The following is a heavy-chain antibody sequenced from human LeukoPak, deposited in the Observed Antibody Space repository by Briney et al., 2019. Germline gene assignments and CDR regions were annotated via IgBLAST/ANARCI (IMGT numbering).Heavy chain of an antibody. V-gene: IGHV3-23*01. Sequence: GGSLRLSCAASGFTFSSHAMGWVRQAPGKGLEWVSSITGSGGSTYYGDSVKGRFTISRDNSKNTLYLQMNSLRAEDTAVYYCAKDVVVIRGYFDYWGQGTLVTVSS. CDR1: GFTFSSHA. CDR3: AKDVVVIRGYFDY. D-gene: IGHD2-21*01. J-gene: IGHJ4*02. CDR2: ITGSGGST.